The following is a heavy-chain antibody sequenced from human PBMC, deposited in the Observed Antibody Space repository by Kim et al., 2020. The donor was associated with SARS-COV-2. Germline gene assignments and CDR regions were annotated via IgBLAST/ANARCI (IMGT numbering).Heavy chain of an antibody. CDR1: GFTVSSNY. Sequence: GGSLRLSCAASGFTVSSNYMSWVRQAPGKGLEWVSVIYSGGSTYYADSVKGRFTISRDNSKNTLYLQMNSLRAEDTAVYYCARERPYYYGSGRSSHYGMDVWGQGTTVTVSS. J-gene: IGHJ6*02. CDR3: ARERPYYYGSGRSSHYGMDV. V-gene: IGHV3-53*01. D-gene: IGHD3-10*01. CDR2: IYSGGST.